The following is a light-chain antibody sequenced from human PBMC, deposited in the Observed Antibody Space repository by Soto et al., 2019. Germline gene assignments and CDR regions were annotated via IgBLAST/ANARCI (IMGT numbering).Light chain of an antibody. V-gene: IGKV3-20*01. J-gene: IGKJ5*01. CDR2: DTS. CDR3: KRYDKSPPII. Sequence: ELVLTQSPGTLSLSLGESATLSCWASQSVASNSLGWFQQKPGQAPRLLIHDTSIRATGITDRFSGSGSGTDFTLTISRLEPEDFAVYYCKRYDKSPPIIFGQGTRLEI. CDR1: QSVASNS.